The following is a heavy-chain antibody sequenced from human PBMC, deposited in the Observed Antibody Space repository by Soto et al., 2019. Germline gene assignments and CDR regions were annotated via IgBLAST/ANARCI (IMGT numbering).Heavy chain of an antibody. CDR3: AKDAVYNDGLWLMDS. CDR1: GFTISTFA. D-gene: IGHD2-21*01. J-gene: IGHJ4*02. Sequence: LRLSCAASGFTISTFAMTWVRQAPGKGLESVCGMTGSGATIHYADSVKGRFTISKDNSRNVLYLQMDYLRDEDTAVYYCAKDAVYNDGLWLMDSWGQGTLVTVSS. CDR2: MTGSGATI. V-gene: IGHV3-23*01.